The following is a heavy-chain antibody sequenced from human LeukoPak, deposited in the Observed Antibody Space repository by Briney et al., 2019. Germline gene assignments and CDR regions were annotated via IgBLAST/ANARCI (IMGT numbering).Heavy chain of an antibody. CDR3: ARGILNYYGSGSYRSPYFDY. V-gene: IGHV4-34*01. Sequence: SETLCLTCAVYGGSFSGYYWSWIRQPPGKGLEWIGEINHSGSTNYNPSLRSRVTISVDTSKNQFSLKLSSVTAADTAVYYCARGILNYYGSGSYRSPYFDYWGQGTLVTVSS. CDR1: GGSFSGYY. J-gene: IGHJ4*02. D-gene: IGHD3-10*01. CDR2: INHSGST.